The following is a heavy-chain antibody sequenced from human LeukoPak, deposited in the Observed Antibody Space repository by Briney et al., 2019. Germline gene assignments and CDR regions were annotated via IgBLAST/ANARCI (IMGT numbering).Heavy chain of an antibody. CDR2: IYPGDSDT. J-gene: IGHJ4*02. Sequence: GESLKISCKGSGYSFTTYWIGWVRQMPGKDLEWMGIIYPGDSDTRYSPSFQGQVTISADKSISTAYLQWSSLKASDTAMYYCARHIAPGYTSAWYFDSWGQGTLVTVSS. V-gene: IGHV5-51*01. CDR1: GYSFTTYW. D-gene: IGHD6-19*01. CDR3: ARHIAPGYTSAWYFDS.